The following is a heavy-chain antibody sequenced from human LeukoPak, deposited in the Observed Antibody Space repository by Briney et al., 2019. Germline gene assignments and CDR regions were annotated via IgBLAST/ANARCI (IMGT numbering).Heavy chain of an antibody. J-gene: IGHJ6*03. D-gene: IGHD2-2*01. V-gene: IGHV3-21*01. CDR3: ARTRAPSNGRVLYYMDV. Sequence: PGGSLRLSCAASGFTVSSNYMTWVRQAPGKGLEWVSSIISSSSHIYYADSVKGRFTISRDNAKNSLYLQMNSLRAEDTAVYYCARTRAPSNGRVLYYMDVWGKGTTVTVSS. CDR1: GFTVSSNY. CDR2: IISSSSHI.